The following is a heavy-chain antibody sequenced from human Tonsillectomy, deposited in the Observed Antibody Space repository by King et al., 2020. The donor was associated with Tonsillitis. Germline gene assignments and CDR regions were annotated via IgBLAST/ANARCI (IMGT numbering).Heavy chain of an antibody. V-gene: IGHV1-69*01. J-gene: IGHJ6*02. CDR1: GGTFSSYG. Sequence: QLVQYGAEVKKPGSSVKVSCKASGGTFSSYGVSWVRQAPGQGLECMGGIIPIFGPANYAQRFQGRVTITADESTSTAYMELSSLRSEDTALYYCASSLLPYGLDVWGQGTTVTVSS. CDR2: IIPIFGPA. CDR3: ASSLLPYGLDV.